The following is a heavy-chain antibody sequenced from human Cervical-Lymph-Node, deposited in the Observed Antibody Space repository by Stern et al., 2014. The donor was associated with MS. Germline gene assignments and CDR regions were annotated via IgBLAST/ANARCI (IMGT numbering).Heavy chain of an antibody. Sequence: VQLVESGAEVKKPGASVTVSCNVSGHPLSELAIHWLRQLPTSGCEGLGHFDPEEGETVYAQRLQGRLNMTEDTTTGTAYITLTALTSDDTAVYYCGTDRGVKWGPGTLVAVSS. J-gene: IGHJ4*02. CDR2: FDPEEGET. D-gene: IGHD3-10*01. CDR3: GTDRGVK. V-gene: IGHV1-24*01. CDR1: GHPLSELA.